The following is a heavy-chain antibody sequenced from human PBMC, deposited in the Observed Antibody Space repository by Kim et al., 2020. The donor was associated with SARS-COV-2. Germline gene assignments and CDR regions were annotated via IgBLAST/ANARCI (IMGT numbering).Heavy chain of an antibody. Sequence: YAASVEGRITISRDNSKNTLYLQMISRRAEDTAVYYCARAQGGPDSSLDYWGQGTLVTVSS. D-gene: IGHD3-22*01. CDR3: ARAQGGPDSSLDY. V-gene: IGHV3-30*01. J-gene: IGHJ4*02.